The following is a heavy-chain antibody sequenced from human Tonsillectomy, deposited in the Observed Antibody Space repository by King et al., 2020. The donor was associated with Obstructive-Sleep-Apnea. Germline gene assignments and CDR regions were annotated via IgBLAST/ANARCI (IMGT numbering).Heavy chain of an antibody. CDR1: GFTFDDYA. CDR3: AKGGYSSSWD. CDR2: ISWNSGSI. J-gene: IGHJ4*02. V-gene: IGHV3-9*01. D-gene: IGHD6-13*01. Sequence: VQLVESGGGLVQPGRSLRLSCAASGFTFDDYAMHWVRQAPGKGLEWVSCISWNSGSIGYADSVKGRFTISRDNAKNSLHLQMNSLRAEDTALYYCAKGGYSSSWDWDQGTLVTVSS.